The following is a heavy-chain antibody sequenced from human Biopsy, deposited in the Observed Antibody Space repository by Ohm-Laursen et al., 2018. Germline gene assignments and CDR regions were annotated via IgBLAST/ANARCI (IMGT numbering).Heavy chain of an antibody. CDR3: AKDKGAHINYGDLYYFDS. Sequence: LRLSCAASRFTFEDYAMHWVRLTPGKGLEWVSGIDWNRGSIAYGDSVKGRFTISRDNGKNFLYLQMSSLRVEDTALYFCAKDKGAHINYGDLYYFDSWGPGTMATVSA. CDR2: IDWNRGSI. CDR1: RFTFEDYA. J-gene: IGHJ4*02. V-gene: IGHV3-9*01. D-gene: IGHD3-10*01.